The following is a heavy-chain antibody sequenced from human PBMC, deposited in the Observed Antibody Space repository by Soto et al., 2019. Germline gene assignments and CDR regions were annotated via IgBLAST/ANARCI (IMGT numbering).Heavy chain of an antibody. CDR2: IYPGDSNV. Sequence: GESLKISCKGSGDRFTMYWIAWVRQMPGKGLEWMGLIYPGDSNVKYSPSFQGQVTISADKSISTAYLQWSSLKASDTAMYYCAREYCSSSTCYKGFDYWGLGTPVTVSS. CDR3: AREYCSSSTCYKGFDY. J-gene: IGHJ4*02. D-gene: IGHD2-2*02. CDR1: GDRFTMYW. V-gene: IGHV5-51*01.